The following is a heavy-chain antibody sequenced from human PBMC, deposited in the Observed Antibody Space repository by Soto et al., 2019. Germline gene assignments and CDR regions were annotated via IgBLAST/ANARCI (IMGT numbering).Heavy chain of an antibody. CDR2: ISSTTNYT. CDR1: GFTFTRYS. V-gene: IGHV3-21*04. CDR3: AKDLGTSGWYFDY. D-gene: IGHD6-19*01. Sequence: KPGGSLRLSCAASGFTFTRYSMNWVRQAPGKGLEWVSSISSTTNYTYYPDSVKGRFTISRDNSKNILYLQMNSLRAEDTAVYYCAKDLGTSGWYFDYWGQGTLVTVSS. J-gene: IGHJ4*02.